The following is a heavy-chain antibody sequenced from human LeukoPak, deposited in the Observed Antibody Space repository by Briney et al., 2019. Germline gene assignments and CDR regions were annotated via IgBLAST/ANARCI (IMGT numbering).Heavy chain of an antibody. CDR1: GFTFSGYW. CDR2: IKEDGTEK. CDR3: AELGITMIGGV. Sequence: GGSLRLSCAASGFTFSGYWMNWVRQAPGKGLEWVTSIKEDGTEKDYVDSVKGRFTISRDNAKNSLYLQMNSLRAEDTAVYYCAELGITMIGGVWGKGTTVTISS. V-gene: IGHV3-7*01. D-gene: IGHD3-10*02. J-gene: IGHJ6*04.